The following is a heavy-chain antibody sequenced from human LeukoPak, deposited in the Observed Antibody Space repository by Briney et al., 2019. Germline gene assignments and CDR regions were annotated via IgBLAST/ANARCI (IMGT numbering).Heavy chain of an antibody. CDR3: ASTIAVAGTAWFDP. D-gene: IGHD6-19*01. Sequence: PSETLSLTCTVSGGSISSSSYYWGWIRQPPGTGLEWIGSICYSGSTCYNPSLKSRVTISVDTSKNQFSLKLSSVTAADTAVYYCASTIAVAGTAWFDPWGQGTLVTVSS. CDR1: GGSISSSSYY. V-gene: IGHV4-39*01. CDR2: ICYSGST. J-gene: IGHJ5*02.